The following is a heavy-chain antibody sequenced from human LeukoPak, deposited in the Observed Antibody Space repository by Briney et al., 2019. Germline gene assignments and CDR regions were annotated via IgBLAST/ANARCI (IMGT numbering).Heavy chain of an antibody. D-gene: IGHD2-21*02. CDR3: ARGCGGDCHHSGGFDY. V-gene: IGHV1-46*01. CDR2: INPSGGST. Sequence: ASVKVSCKASGYTFTSYYMHWVRQAPGQGLEWMGIINPSGGSTSYAQKFQGRVTMTRDTSTSTVYMELSSLRSEDTAVYYCARGCGGDCHHSGGFDYWGQGTLVTVPS. J-gene: IGHJ4*02. CDR1: GYTFTSYY.